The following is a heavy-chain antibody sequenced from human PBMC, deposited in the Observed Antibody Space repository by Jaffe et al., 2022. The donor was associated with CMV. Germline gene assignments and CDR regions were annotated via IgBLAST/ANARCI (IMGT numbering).Heavy chain of an antibody. CDR1: GFTFSSYS. D-gene: IGHD6-19*01. CDR3: ARDSRSGWAPNAFDI. CDR2: ISSSSSTI. J-gene: IGHJ3*02. V-gene: IGHV3-48*02. Sequence: EVQLVESGGGLVQPGGSLRLSCAASGFTFSSYSMNWVRQAPGKGLEWVSYISSSSSTIYYADSVKGRFTISRDNAKNSLYLQMNSLRDEDTAVYYCARDSRSGWAPNAFDIWGQGTMVTVSS.